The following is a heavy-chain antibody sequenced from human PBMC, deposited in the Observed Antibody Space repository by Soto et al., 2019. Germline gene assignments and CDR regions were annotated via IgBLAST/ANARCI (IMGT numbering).Heavy chain of an antibody. CDR3: AAGLSGSKTLEY. CDR1: GYMFSSFG. D-gene: IGHD1-26*01. V-gene: IGHV1-18*01. J-gene: IGHJ4*02. CDR2: IGVYNGKT. Sequence: ASVKVSCKPSGYMFSSFGISWVRQAPGQGLEWMGWIGVYNGKTDYAQKLQDRVIMTTDTVTSTAHMELRSLRSDDTAVYYCAAGLSGSKTLEYWGEGTLVPVSS.